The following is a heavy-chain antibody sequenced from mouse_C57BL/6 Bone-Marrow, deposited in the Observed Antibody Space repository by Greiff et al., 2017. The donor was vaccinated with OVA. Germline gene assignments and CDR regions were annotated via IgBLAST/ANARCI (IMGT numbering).Heavy chain of an antibody. V-gene: IGHV1-82*01. D-gene: IGHD2-1*01. CDR1: GYAFSSSW. CDR2: IYPGDGDT. Sequence: ESGPELVKPGASVKISCKASGYAFSSSWMNWVKQRPGKGLEWIGRIYPGDGDTNYNGKFKGKATLTADKSSSTAYMQLSSLTSEDSAVYFCAREGYGNYGYWGQGTTLTVSS. J-gene: IGHJ2*01. CDR3: AREGYGNYGY.